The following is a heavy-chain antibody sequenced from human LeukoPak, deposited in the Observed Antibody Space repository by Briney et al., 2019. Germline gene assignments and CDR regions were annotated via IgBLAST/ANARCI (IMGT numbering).Heavy chain of an antibody. CDR2: IYWDDDK. CDR3: AHRGSRWLQLSDYFDY. J-gene: IGHJ4*02. D-gene: IGHD5-24*01. Sequence: SGPTLVKPTQTLTLTCTFSGFSLSTSRVGVGWVRQPPGKALEWLALIYWDDDKRYSPSLKSRLTITKDTSKNQVVLTMTNMDPVDTAAYYCAHRGSRWLQLSDYFDYWGQGTLVTVSS. CDR1: GFSLSTSRVG. V-gene: IGHV2-5*02.